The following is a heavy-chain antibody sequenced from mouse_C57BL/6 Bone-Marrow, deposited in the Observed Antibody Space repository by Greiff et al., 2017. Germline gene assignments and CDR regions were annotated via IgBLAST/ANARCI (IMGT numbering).Heavy chain of an antibody. CDR3: ARHGLTGFAY. V-gene: IGHV5-6*01. J-gene: IGHJ3*01. D-gene: IGHD4-1*01. CDR1: GFTFSSYG. CDR2: ISSGGSYT. Sequence: EVQGVESGGDLVKPGGSLKLSCAASGFTFSSYGMSWVRQTPDKRLEWVATISSGGSYTYYPDSVKGRFTISRDNAKNTLYLQMSSLKSEDTAMYYCARHGLTGFAYWGQGTLVTVSA.